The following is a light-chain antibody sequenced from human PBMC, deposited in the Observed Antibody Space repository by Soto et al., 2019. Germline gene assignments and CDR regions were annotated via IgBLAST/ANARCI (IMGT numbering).Light chain of an antibody. Sequence: EIVLTQSPATLSLSPGERATLSCRASQSVSSYLAWYQQKPGQAPRLLIYDASNRAPGIPARFSGSGSGTDFTINISSLEPEDFAVYYCQQRSNWPLTFGGGTKVEIK. CDR2: DAS. V-gene: IGKV3-11*01. CDR3: QQRSNWPLT. J-gene: IGKJ4*01. CDR1: QSVSSY.